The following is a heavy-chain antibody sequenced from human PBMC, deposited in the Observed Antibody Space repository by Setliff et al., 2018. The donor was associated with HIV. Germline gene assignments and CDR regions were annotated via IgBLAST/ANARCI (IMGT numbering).Heavy chain of an antibody. V-gene: IGHV1-2*02. CDR1: GYSFTDYY. CDR3: ARDYLHVFDI. Sequence: GASVKVSCKASGYSFTDYYIHWVRLAPGQGLEWMGWINSASGGTNYAQNFQGRVTVTRDTSINTAYVELNSLKSDDTAVYYCARDYLHVFDIWGQGTMVNVSS. J-gene: IGHJ3*02. CDR2: INSASGGT.